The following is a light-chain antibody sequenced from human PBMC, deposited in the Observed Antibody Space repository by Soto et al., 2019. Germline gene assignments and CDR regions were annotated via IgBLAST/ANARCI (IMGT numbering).Light chain of an antibody. CDR3: QQYDNLPVT. J-gene: IGKJ3*01. CDR1: PAINIY. Sequence: DLQMTQSPSSPSASVGDRVTITCQASPAINIYLNWYRQKLGKAPDLLIYEASNLQNGVPSRFTGGGSGTHFTLTINSLQPEDSGTYYCQQYDNLPVTFGPGTKLDI. V-gene: IGKV1-33*01. CDR2: EAS.